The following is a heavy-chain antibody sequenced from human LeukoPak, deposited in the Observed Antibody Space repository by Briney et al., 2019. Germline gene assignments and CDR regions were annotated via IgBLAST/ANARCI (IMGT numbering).Heavy chain of an antibody. Sequence: GGSLRLSCAASGFTFSSYAMHWVRQAPGKGLEWVAVISYDGSNKYYADSVKGRFTISRDNSKNTLYLQMNSLRAEDTAVYYCAREALHWSDGADWGRGTLVTVSS. CDR3: AREALHWSDGAD. J-gene: IGHJ4*02. CDR1: GFTFSSYA. CDR2: ISYDGSNK. D-gene: IGHD1-1*01. V-gene: IGHV3-30-3*01.